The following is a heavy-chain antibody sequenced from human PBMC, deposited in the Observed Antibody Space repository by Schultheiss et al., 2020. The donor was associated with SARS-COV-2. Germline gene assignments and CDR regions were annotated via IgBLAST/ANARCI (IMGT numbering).Heavy chain of an antibody. J-gene: IGHJ4*02. D-gene: IGHD3-3*01. Sequence: GGSLRLSCAASGFTFSSYWMSWVRQAPGKGLEWVANIKQDGSEKYYVDSVKGRFTISRDNAKNSLYLQMNSLRAEDTAVYYCARVVALYDFWSGYHQYYFDYWGQGTLVTVSS. CDR3: ARVVALYDFWSGYHQYYFDY. V-gene: IGHV3-7*01. CDR1: GFTFSSYW. CDR2: IKQDGSEK.